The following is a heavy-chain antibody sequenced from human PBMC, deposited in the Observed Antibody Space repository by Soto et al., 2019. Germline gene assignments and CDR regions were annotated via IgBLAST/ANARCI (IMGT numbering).Heavy chain of an antibody. J-gene: IGHJ3*02. V-gene: IGHV1-18*01. Sequence: QVQLVQSGAEVKKPGASVKVSCKASGYTFTSYGISWVRQAPGQGLEWMGWISAYNGNTNYAQKLQGRVTMTTDTSTSTAYRELRSLRSDDTAVYYCAKSRRATVTHNDAFDIWGQGTMVTVSS. CDR3: AKSRRATVTHNDAFDI. D-gene: IGHD4-17*01. CDR2: ISAYNGNT. CDR1: GYTFTSYG.